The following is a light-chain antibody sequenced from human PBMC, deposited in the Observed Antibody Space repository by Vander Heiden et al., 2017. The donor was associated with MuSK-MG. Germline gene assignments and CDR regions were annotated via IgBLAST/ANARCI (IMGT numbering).Light chain of an antibody. CDR2: EVS. Sequence: QSALTQPPSASGSPGQSVTIPCTGTSSDVGGYNFVSWYHQHPGKAPKLIIYEVSKRPSGVPDRFSGSKSGNTASLTVSGLQAEDEGDYYCSSYAGSKNLVFGGGTKLTVL. V-gene: IGLV2-8*01. CDR3: SSYAGSKNLV. J-gene: IGLJ2*01. CDR1: SSDVGGYNF.